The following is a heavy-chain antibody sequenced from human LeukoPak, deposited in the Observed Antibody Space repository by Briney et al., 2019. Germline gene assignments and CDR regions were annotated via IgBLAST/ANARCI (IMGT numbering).Heavy chain of an antibody. Sequence: PGRSLRLSCAASGFTFSSYAMHGVRQAPGKGLEWVAVISYDGSNKYYADSVKGRFTISRDNSKNTLYLQMNSLRAEDTAVYYCARQRGSGEIFDYWGQGTLVTVSS. CDR1: GFTFSSYA. J-gene: IGHJ4*02. D-gene: IGHD5-24*01. CDR3: ARQRGSGEIFDY. CDR2: ISYDGSNK. V-gene: IGHV3-30*04.